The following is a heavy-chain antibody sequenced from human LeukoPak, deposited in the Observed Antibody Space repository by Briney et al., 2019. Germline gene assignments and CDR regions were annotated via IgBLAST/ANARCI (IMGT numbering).Heavy chain of an antibody. D-gene: IGHD1-26*01. V-gene: IGHV3-7*01. Sequence: GGSLRLSCAASGFTFSSYWMSWVRQAPGKGLEWVANIKLDGSEKYYVDSVKGRFTISRDNAKNSLYLQMNSLRAEDTAVYYCARVGYFVYSGTYRWNFDYWGQGTLVTVSS. CDR2: IKLDGSEK. CDR1: GFTFSSYW. CDR3: ARVGYFVYSGTYRWNFDY. J-gene: IGHJ4*02.